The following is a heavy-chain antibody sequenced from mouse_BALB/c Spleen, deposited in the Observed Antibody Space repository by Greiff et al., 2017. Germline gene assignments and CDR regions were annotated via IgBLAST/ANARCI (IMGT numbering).Heavy chain of an antibody. V-gene: IGHV1-14*01. CDR2: INPYNDGT. CDR1: GYTFTSYV. CDR3: ARFPYYGSSSYAMDY. D-gene: IGHD1-1*01. Sequence: VQLKQSGPELVKPGASVKMSCKASGYTFTSYVMHWVKQKPGQGLEWIGYINPYNDGTKYNEKFKGKATLTSDKSSSTAYMELSSLTSEDSAVYYCARFPYYGSSSYAMDYWGQGTSVTVSS. J-gene: IGHJ4*01.